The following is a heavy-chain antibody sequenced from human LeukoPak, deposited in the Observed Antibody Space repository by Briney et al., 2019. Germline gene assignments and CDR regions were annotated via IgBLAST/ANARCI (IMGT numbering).Heavy chain of an antibody. Sequence: ASVKVSCKTSGYPFTTYEINWVRQAAGQGLEWMGWVHPDTGYADYAQKFQGRVTMTSDTSISTAYMELSSLRSDDTAVYFCARGPRSDPWGQGTPVTVSS. CDR1: GYPFTTYE. J-gene: IGHJ5*02. CDR3: ARGPRSDP. CDR2: VHPDTGYA. V-gene: IGHV1-8*01.